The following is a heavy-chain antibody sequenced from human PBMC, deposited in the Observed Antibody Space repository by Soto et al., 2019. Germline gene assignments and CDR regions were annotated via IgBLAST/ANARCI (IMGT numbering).Heavy chain of an antibody. CDR1: GFTFSDYY. V-gene: IGHV3-11*01. D-gene: IGHD3-9*01. Sequence: QVQLVESGGGLVKPGGSLRLSCTVSGFTFSDYYMGWIRPAPGKGLEWVSYISKRGTSVYYADSVKGRFSISRDNAQNSLDLQLNTPRAEDTAMYYCAREELNPLPDIAFDLWGQGTMVTVSS. J-gene: IGHJ3*01. CDR2: ISKRGTSV. CDR3: AREELNPLPDIAFDL.